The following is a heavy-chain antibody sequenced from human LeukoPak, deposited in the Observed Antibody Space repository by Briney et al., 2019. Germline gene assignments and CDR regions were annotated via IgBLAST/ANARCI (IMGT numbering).Heavy chain of an antibody. CDR1: GFTFDDYA. J-gene: IGHJ3*02. CDR2: ITWNSGTV. D-gene: IGHD6-19*01. Sequence: GRSLRLSCAASGFTFDDYAMHWVRQAPGRGLEWVSGITWNSGTVGYADSVTGRFTISRDNAKNSLYLQMNSLRAEDTALYYCAKDMGGSGWSAAFDIWGLGTTVTVSS. CDR3: AKDMGGSGWSAAFDI. V-gene: IGHV3-9*01.